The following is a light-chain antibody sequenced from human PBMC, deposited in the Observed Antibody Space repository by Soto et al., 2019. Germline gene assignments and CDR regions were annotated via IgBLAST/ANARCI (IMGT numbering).Light chain of an antibody. CDR3: QQSYSTPFT. CDR2: TTS. CDR1: QRISNF. V-gene: IGKV1-39*01. J-gene: IGKJ3*01. Sequence: DIQMTQSPSSLSASVGDRVTITCRASQRISNFLNWYQQKPGKAPNLLIYTTSSLQSGVPSRFSGGGSGTDFTLTINSLQPDDFETYFCQQSYSTPFTFGPGTKVDIK.